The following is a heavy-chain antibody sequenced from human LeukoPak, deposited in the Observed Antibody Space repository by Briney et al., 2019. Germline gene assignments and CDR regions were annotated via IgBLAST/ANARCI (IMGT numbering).Heavy chain of an antibody. CDR3: ARDRRVRGPYHY. J-gene: IGHJ4*02. CDR1: GGSISSSSYY. CDR2: IYYSGST. V-gene: IGHV4-39*07. D-gene: IGHD3-10*01. Sequence: SEALSLTCTVSGGSISSSSYYWGWIRQPPGKGLEWIGSIYYSGSTYYNPSLKSRVTISVDTSKNQFSLKLSSVTAADTAVYYCARDRRVRGPYHYWGQGTLVTVSS.